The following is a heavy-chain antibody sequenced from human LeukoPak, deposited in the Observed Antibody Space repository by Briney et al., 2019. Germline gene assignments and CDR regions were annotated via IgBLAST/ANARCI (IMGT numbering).Heavy chain of an antibody. Sequence: PGGSLRLSCVGSGFTFSTYNMHWVRQAPGKGLEWVSSISSSSSYIYYADSVKGRFTISRDNAKNSLYLQMNSLRAEDTAVYYCARASKPDYWGQGTLVTVSS. CDR2: ISSSSSYI. V-gene: IGHV3-21*01. CDR3: ARASKPDY. CDR1: GFTFSTYN. J-gene: IGHJ4*02.